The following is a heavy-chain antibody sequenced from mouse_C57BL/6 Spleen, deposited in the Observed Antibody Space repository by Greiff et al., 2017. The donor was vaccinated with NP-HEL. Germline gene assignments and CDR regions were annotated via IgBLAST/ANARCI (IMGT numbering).Heavy chain of an antibody. CDR2: TNPTNGRT. D-gene: IGHD1-1*01. CDR3: ARIKKIVATYFDC. V-gene: IGHV1S81*02. CDR1: GYTFTSYW. J-gene: IGHJ2*01. Sequence: VQLQQSGAELVKAGASVKMSCKASGYTFTSYWMHWVKQRLGQGLEWFAETNPTNGRTYYNEKFKSKATLTVDKSSSTAYMLLSGPTWEDSAVYYCARIKKIVATYFDCWGQGTTLTVSS.